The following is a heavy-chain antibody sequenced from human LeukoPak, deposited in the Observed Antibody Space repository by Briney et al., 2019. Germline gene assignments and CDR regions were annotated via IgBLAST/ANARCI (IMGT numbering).Heavy chain of an antibody. CDR3: AKVVAFMTTVTTGDY. Sequence: GGSLRLSCAASGFTFSSYAMSWVRQAPGKGLEWVSAISGSGGSTYYADSVKGRFTISRDNSENTLYLQMNSLRAEDTAVYYCAKVVAFMTTVTTGDYWGQGTLVTVSS. D-gene: IGHD4-17*01. CDR1: GFTFSSYA. CDR2: ISGSGGST. J-gene: IGHJ4*02. V-gene: IGHV3-23*01.